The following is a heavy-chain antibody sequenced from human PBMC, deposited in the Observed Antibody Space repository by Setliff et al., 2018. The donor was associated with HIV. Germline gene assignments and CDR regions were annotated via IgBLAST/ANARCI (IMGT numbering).Heavy chain of an antibody. CDR3: ASWGAGSNSGFDY. CDR2: IYYSGTT. D-gene: IGHD3-16*01. CDR1: GGSINITNFY. J-gene: IGHJ4*02. V-gene: IGHV4-39*07. Sequence: SETLSLTCTVSGGSINITNFYWAWIRQPPGKGLEWLGSIYYSGTTYVHPSLKGRVTISIDTFKSQFSPKLRSVNAADTAVYYCASWGAGSNSGFDYWGRGTLVTVSS.